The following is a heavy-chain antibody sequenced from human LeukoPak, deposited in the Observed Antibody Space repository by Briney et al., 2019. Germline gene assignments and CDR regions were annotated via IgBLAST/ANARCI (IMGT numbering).Heavy chain of an antibody. D-gene: IGHD3-22*01. CDR3: ARDSDDSSGYYHGYFQH. Sequence: SETLSLTCTVSGGSISSYYWSWIRQPPGKGLEWIGYIYYSGSTNYSPSLKSRVTISVDTSKNQFSLKLSSVTAADTAVYYCARDSDDSSGYYHGYFQHWGQGTLVTVSS. CDR2: IYYSGST. V-gene: IGHV4-59*01. CDR1: GGSISSYY. J-gene: IGHJ1*01.